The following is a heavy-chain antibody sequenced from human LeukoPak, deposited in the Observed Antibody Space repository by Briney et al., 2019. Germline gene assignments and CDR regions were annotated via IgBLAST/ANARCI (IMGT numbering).Heavy chain of an antibody. CDR1: GFTFSSYA. V-gene: IGHV3-23*01. D-gene: IGHD2-15*01. CDR3: AKDRVVVVAATLLFDP. J-gene: IGHJ5*02. CDR2: ISGSGGST. Sequence: PGGSLRLSCAASGFTFSSYAMSWVRQAPGKGLEWVSAISGSGGSTYYADSVKGRFTISRDNSKHTLYLQMNSLRAEDTAVYYCAKDRVVVVAATLLFDPWGQGTLVTVSS.